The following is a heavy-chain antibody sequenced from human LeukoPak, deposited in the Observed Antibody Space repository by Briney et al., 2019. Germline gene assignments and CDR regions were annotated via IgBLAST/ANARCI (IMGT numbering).Heavy chain of an antibody. V-gene: IGHV3-21*01. CDR1: GFTFSSYS. CDR2: ISSSSRYI. CDR3: ARVLEAASFDY. D-gene: IGHD6-25*01. Sequence: GGSLRLSCAASGFTFSSYSMNWVRQAPGKGLEWVSSISSSSRYIYFADSLKGRFTISRDNAKNSLYLQMNSLRAEDTAVYYCARVLEAASFDYWGQGILVTVSS. J-gene: IGHJ4*02.